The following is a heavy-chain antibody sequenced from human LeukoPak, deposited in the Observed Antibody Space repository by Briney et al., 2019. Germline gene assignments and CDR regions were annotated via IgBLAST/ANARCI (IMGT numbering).Heavy chain of an antibody. D-gene: IGHD3-10*01. CDR1: GFTFSSYW. V-gene: IGHV3-74*01. Sequence: GGSLRLSCAAAGFTFSSYWMHWVRQAPGKGLVWVSCINSDGSSTSYADSVKGRFTISRDNAKNTLYLQMNSLRVEDTAVYYCARALGSGWVYFLGGQGTLVTVSS. J-gene: IGHJ4*02. CDR2: INSDGSST. CDR3: ARALGSGWVYFL.